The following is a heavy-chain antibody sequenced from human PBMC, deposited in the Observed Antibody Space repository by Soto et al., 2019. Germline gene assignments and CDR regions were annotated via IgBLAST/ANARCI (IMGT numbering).Heavy chain of an antibody. Sequence: SETLSLTCTVSGGSISRNYWSWIRQPPGKGLEWIGYIYYSGSTDYNPSLKSRVTISVDTSKNQFSLKLSSVTAADTALYYCARLPWADYGGIFDPWGQGTLVTVSS. V-gene: IGHV4-59*01. CDR1: GGSISRNY. J-gene: IGHJ5*02. D-gene: IGHD4-17*01. CDR3: ARLPWADYGGIFDP. CDR2: IYYSGST.